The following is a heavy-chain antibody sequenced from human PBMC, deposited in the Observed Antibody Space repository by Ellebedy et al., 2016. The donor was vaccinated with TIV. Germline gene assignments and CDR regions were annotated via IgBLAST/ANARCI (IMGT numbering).Heavy chain of an antibody. D-gene: IGHD6-13*01. CDR3: ARYTSTWYLDY. CDR1: GNSVSSSSAA. J-gene: IGHJ4*02. V-gene: IGHV6-1*01. CDR2: TYYRSQWYS. Sequence: SQTLSLTCAISGNSVSSSSAAWNGIRQSPSRGLEWLGRTYYRSQWYSDYGASVRGRITINPDTSKNQFYLQLNSVTPEDTAVYYCARYTSTWYLDYWGQGTLVTVSS.